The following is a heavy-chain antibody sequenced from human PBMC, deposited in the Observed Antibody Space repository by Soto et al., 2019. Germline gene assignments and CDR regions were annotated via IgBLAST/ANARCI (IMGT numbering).Heavy chain of an antibody. CDR3: ARGVKQENSNTWFRIYYYYIDV. Sequence: QVQLVQSRAEVKKPGASVKVSCKASGYTFTSYDINWVRQATGQGLEWRGWMNPNSGNTGYAQKFQGRVTMTRNTSISTAYMELSSLRSEDTAVYYCARGVKQENSNTWFRIYYYYIDVWGKGTTVTVSS. J-gene: IGHJ6*03. CDR1: GYTFTSYD. V-gene: IGHV1-8*01. CDR2: MNPNSGNT. D-gene: IGHD4-4*01.